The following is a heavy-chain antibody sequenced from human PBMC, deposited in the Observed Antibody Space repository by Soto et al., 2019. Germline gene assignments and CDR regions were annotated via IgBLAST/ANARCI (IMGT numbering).Heavy chain of an antibody. CDR2: IKQDGSEK. Sequence: EVQLVESGGGLVQPGGSLRLSCAASGFTFSNYWMTWVRQAPGRGLEWVANIKQDGSEKYYVDSVKGRFTISRDNSKNSLYLQMHTLRAEDTAVYYCTRKGKNWGQGTLVTVSS. CDR1: GFTFSNYW. V-gene: IGHV3-7*02. J-gene: IGHJ4*02. CDR3: TRKGKN.